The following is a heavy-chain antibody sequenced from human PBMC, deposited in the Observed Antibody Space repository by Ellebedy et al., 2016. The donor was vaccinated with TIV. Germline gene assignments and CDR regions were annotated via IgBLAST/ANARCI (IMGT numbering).Heavy chain of an antibody. V-gene: IGHV3-33*01. Sequence: GESLKISXVASGFTFSSYGMHWVRQAPGKGLEWVAVIWYDGSNKYYADSVKGRFTISRDNSKNTLYLQMNSLRAEDTAVYYCAREVTGIEARAVDYWGQGTLVTVSS. CDR3: AREVTGIEARAVDY. J-gene: IGHJ4*02. CDR2: IWYDGSNK. D-gene: IGHD6-6*01. CDR1: GFTFSSYG.